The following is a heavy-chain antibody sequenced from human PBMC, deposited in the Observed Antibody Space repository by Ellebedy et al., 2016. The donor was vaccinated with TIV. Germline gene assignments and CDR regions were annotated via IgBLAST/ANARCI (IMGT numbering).Heavy chain of an antibody. CDR2: IIPIFGAA. V-gene: IGHV1-69*06. CDR1: GGTFSSYV. J-gene: IGHJ4*02. CDR3: AREKGSAKGGGYDSSGYSFDY. D-gene: IGHD3-22*01. Sequence: KISCKASGGTFSSYVISWVRQAPGQGLEWMGGIIPIFGAANYSQKFQGRVTITADKSTSTAYMELSSLRSDDTAVYYCAREKGSAKGGGYDSSGYSFDYWGQGTLVTVSS.